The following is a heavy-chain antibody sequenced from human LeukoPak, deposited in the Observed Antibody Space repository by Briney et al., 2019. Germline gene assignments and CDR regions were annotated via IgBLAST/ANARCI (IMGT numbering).Heavy chain of an antibody. Sequence: SETLSLTCAVYGGSFSGYYWSWIRQPPGKGLEWIGEINHSGSTNYNPSLESRVTISVDTSKNQFSLKLSSVTAADTTIYYCARRRYQLHRRYFDLWGRGTLVTVSS. J-gene: IGHJ2*01. D-gene: IGHD2-2*01. CDR1: GGSFSGYY. CDR2: INHSGST. V-gene: IGHV4-34*01. CDR3: ARRRYQLHRRYFDL.